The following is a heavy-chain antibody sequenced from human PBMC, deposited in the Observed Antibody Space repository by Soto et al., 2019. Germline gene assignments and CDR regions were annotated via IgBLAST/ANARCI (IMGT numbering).Heavy chain of an antibody. CDR2: IKQDGSEK. J-gene: IGHJ5*02. Sequence: GGSLRLSCAASGFTFSSYWMSWVRQAPGKGLEWVANIKQDGSEKYYVDSVKGRFTISRDNAKNSLYLQMNSLRAEDTAVYYCARDLPFWSGIVGWFDPWGQGTLVTVSS. D-gene: IGHD3-3*01. CDR1: GFTFSSYW. CDR3: ARDLPFWSGIVGWFDP. V-gene: IGHV3-7*01.